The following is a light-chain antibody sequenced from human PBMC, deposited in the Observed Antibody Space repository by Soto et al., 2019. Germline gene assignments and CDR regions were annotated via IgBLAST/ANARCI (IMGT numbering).Light chain of an antibody. CDR2: DAS. J-gene: IGKJ2*01. V-gene: IGKV3-11*01. CDR3: QQRSNWPGT. CDR1: QSVSSY. Sequence: EIVLTQSPATLSLSPGERATLSCRASQSVSSYLAWYQQKPGQAPRLLTYDASSRATGIPARFSGSGSGTDFTLTISSLEPEDFAVYYCQQRSNWPGTFGQGTKLEIK.